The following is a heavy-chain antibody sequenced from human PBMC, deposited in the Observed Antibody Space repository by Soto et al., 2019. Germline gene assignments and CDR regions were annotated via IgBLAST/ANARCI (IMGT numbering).Heavy chain of an antibody. D-gene: IGHD6-19*01. CDR1: GDSISSASYF. J-gene: IGHJ5*02. Sequence: SETLSLTCTVSGDSISSASYFWGWIRQPPGKGLEWIGSVYFVGNSYYNPSLKSRVSISVDASKNQFSLRLSSMTAADTGVYYCARMYSSGSGWFHPWGQGTLVTVSS. V-gene: IGHV4-39*01. CDR2: VYFVGNS. CDR3: ARMYSSGSGWFHP.